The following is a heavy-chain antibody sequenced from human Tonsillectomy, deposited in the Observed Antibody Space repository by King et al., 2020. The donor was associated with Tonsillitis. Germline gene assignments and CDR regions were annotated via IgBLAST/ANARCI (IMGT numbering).Heavy chain of an antibody. CDR3: AKDRDFWSPHGMDV. V-gene: IGHV3-23*04. D-gene: IGHD3-3*01. Sequence: VQLVESGGGVIQTGGSLRLSCAASGFTFRSYAMNWVRQAPGKGLEWVSGISGSGGSTYYADSVEGRFAISRDNSKNTLYLQMNSLRAEDTAVYYCAKDRDFWSPHGMDVWGQGTTVTVSS. CDR2: ISGSGGST. J-gene: IGHJ6*02. CDR1: GFTFRSYA.